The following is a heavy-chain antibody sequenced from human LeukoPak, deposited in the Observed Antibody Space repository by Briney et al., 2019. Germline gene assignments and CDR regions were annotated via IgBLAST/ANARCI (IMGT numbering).Heavy chain of an antibody. D-gene: IGHD5-18*01. Sequence: PSETLSLTCTVSGGSISSDYWSWIRQPPGKGLEYIGFIHYSGNTNYNPSLKSRVTISIDTSKNQFSLKLSSVTAADTAVYYCVRLGKEVTYRAYYFNYWGREPWSPSPQ. CDR1: GGSISSDY. CDR3: VRLGKEVTYRAYYFNY. J-gene: IGHJ4*02. V-gene: IGHV4-59*08. CDR2: IHYSGNT.